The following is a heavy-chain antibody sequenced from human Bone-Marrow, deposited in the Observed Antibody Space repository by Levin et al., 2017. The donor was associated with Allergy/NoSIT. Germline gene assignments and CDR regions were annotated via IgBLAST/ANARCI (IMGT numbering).Heavy chain of an antibody. J-gene: IGHJ5*02. CDR2: ISAYNGNT. CDR3: ARNSARRFLEWLLYEDWFDP. Sequence: GESLKISCKASGYTFTSYGISWVRQAPGQGLEWMGWISAYNGNTNYAQKLQGRVTMTTDTSTSTAYMELRSLRSDDTAVYYCARNSARRFLEWLLYEDWFDPWGQGTLVTVSS. D-gene: IGHD3-3*01. V-gene: IGHV1-18*01. CDR1: GYTFTSYG.